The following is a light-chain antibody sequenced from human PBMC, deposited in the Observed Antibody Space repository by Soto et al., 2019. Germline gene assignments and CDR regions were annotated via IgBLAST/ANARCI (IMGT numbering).Light chain of an antibody. J-gene: IGLJ3*02. Sequence: QAVVTQPPSVTGAPGQRVTISCTASSSNIGAGYDVHWYQQLPGTAPKLLIYGNTNRPSGVPDRFSGSKSGTSASLAITGLQAEDEADYYCQSYDSSLSAWVFGGGTNLTVL. CDR1: SSNIGAGYD. V-gene: IGLV1-40*01. CDR2: GNT. CDR3: QSYDSSLSAWV.